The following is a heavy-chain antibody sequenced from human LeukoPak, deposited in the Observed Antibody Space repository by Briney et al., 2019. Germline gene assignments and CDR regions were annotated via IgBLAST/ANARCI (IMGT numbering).Heavy chain of an antibody. CDR3: ARRFDSSGYLDY. CDR2: INHSGST. V-gene: IGHV4-34*01. CDR1: GGSFSGYY. J-gene: IGHJ4*02. D-gene: IGHD3-22*01. Sequence: SETLSLTCTVYGGSFSGYYWGWFRQPPGKGLEWIGEINHSGSTNYNPSLKSRVTISVDTSKNQLSLKLSSVTAADTAVYYCARRFDSSGYLDYWGQGTLVTVSS.